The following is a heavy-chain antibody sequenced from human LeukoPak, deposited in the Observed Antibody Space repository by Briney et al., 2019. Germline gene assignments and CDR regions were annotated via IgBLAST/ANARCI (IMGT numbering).Heavy chain of an antibody. CDR3: ARDSGIMNMFGGGRGTVLEEPNDVFDI. J-gene: IGHJ3*02. V-gene: IGHV3-23*01. Sequence: GGSLRLSCAASGFTFSSYGMHWVRQAPGKGLEWVSGISGSGGTTYYADSVKGRFTISRDNSKNTLYLQMNSLRAEDTAVYYCARDSGIMNMFGGGRGTVLEEPNDVFDIWGQGTMVTVSS. CDR1: GFTFSSYG. CDR2: ISGSGGTT. D-gene: IGHD3-16*01.